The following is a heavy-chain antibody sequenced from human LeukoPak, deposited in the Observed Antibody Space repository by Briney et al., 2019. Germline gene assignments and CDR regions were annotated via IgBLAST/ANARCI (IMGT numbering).Heavy chain of an antibody. J-gene: IGHJ4*02. V-gene: IGHV4-39*07. CDR3: ASTMIVSSYYFDY. CDR2: INHSGST. D-gene: IGHD3-22*01. Sequence: SETLSLTCTVSGGSISSSSYYWGWIRQPPGKGLEWIGEINHSGSTNYNPSLKSRVTISVDTSKNQFSLKLSSVTAADTAVYYCASTMIVSSYYFDYWGQGTLVTVSS. CDR1: GGSISSSSYY.